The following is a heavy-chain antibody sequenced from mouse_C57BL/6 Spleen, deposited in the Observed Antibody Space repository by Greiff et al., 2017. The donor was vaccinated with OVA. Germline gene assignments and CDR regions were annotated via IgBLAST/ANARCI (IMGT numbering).Heavy chain of an antibody. J-gene: IGHJ2*01. CDR3: AAFTTVVAPDFDY. CDR2: IDPANGNT. CDR1: GFNIKNTY. D-gene: IGHD1-1*01. Sequence: EVKLVESVAELVRPGASVKLSCTASGFNIKNTYMHWVKQRPEQGLEWIGRIDPANGNTKYAPKFQGKATITADTSSNTAYLQLSSLTSEDTAIYYCAAFTTVVAPDFDYWGQGTTLTVSS. V-gene: IGHV14-3*01.